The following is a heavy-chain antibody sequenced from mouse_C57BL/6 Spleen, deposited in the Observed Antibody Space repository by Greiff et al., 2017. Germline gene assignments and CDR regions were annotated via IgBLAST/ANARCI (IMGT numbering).Heavy chain of an antibody. CDR1: GYTFTDYE. D-gene: IGHD2-4*01. CDR3: TRSMITTNYYAMDY. CDR2: IDPETGGT. V-gene: IGHV1-15*01. J-gene: IGHJ4*01. Sequence: VQLQQSGAELVRPGASVTLSCKASGYTFTDYEMHWVKQTPVHGLEWIGAIDPETGGTAYNQKFKGKAILTADKSYSTAYMELRSLTSEDSAVYYCTRSMITTNYYAMDYWGQGTSVTVSS.